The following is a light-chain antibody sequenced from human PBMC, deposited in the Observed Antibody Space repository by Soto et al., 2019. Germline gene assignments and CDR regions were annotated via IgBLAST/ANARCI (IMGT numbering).Light chain of an antibody. CDR1: QSISSW. CDR2: KAS. J-gene: IGKJ1*01. CDR3: QQYNSNSRT. V-gene: IGKV1-5*03. Sequence: DIQMTQSPSNLSASVGDRVTITCRASQSISSWLAWYQQKPGKAPKLLIYKASSIESGVPSRFSGSGSGTEFTLTSSRLQTDDFATYYCQQYNSNSRTFGQGTKVEIK.